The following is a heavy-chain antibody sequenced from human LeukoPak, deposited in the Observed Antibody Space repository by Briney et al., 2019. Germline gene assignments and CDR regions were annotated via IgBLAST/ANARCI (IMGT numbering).Heavy chain of an antibody. CDR3: TREFTSTSGD. CDR2: IYYTGNT. Sequence: SETLSLTCTVSGDSVSSPSHHWAWIRQPPGKGLEWIASIYYTGNTYYNPSLKSRLSISIDASENYFSLKLSSVTAADTAVYFCTREFTSTSGDWGQGTLVTVSS. V-gene: IGHV4-39*02. D-gene: IGHD1-1*01. CDR1: GDSVSSPSHH. J-gene: IGHJ4*02.